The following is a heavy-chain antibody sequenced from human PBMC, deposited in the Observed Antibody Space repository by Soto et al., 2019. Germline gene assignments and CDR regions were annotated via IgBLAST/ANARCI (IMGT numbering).Heavy chain of an antibody. D-gene: IGHD3-10*01. J-gene: IGHJ4*02. CDR2: INPNIGGT. CDR3: TRGGGGYFDY. CDR1: GYIFTDNY. Sequence: QVQLVQSGAEVKKPGASVKVSCKASGYIFTDNYLHWVRQAPGQGLEWMGWINPNIGGTNHAQKFQGRVTMTMDTSISTVYMELSSLKSDDTAVYYCTRGGGGYFDYWGRGTLVTVSS. V-gene: IGHV1-2*02.